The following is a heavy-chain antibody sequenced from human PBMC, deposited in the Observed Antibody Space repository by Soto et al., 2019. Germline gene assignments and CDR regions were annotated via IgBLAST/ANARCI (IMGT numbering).Heavy chain of an antibody. V-gene: IGHV1-2*04. CDR1: DNTFTCYY. J-gene: IGHJ3*02. D-gene: IGHD6-19*01. CDR2: INPNSGGT. CDR3: ARAVAGTHDAFET. Sequence: XSVEVSCPGSDNTFTCYYMHWVRQAPGQGLEWMGWINPNSGGTNYAQKFQGWVTMTRDTSISTAYMELSRLRSDDTAVYYCARAVAGTHDAFETWGQGTKVTVS.